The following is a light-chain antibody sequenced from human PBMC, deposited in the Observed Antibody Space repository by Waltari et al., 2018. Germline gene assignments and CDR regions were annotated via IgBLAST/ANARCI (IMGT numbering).Light chain of an antibody. J-gene: IGLJ3*02. CDR1: SSDIGGYHH. Sequence: QSALTQPPSASGSPGQSVTISCTGSSSDIGGYHHVSWYHQHAGKAPKLIIYEVTKRPSGVPDRFSASKSGNTASLTVSGLQAEDEADYYCCSYAGSNTAVFGGGTKLTVL. CDR2: EVT. CDR3: CSYAGSNTAV. V-gene: IGLV2-8*01.